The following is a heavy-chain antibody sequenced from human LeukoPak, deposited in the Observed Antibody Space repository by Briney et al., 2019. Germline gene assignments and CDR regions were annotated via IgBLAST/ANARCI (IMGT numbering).Heavy chain of an antibody. D-gene: IGHD2/OR15-2a*01. Sequence: GGSLRLSCAASGFAFGSYWMSWVRQAPGKGLEWVATIELDGSQKHHVDSVKGRFTISRDNADSSPYLQMNSLRAEDTAVYYCARDWDVIGGQGTLVTVSS. V-gene: IGHV3-7*01. CDR2: IELDGSQK. CDR3: ARDWDVI. J-gene: IGHJ4*02. CDR1: GFAFGSYW.